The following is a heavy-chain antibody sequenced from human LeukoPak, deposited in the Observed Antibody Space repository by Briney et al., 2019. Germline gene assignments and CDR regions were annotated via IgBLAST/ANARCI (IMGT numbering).Heavy chain of an antibody. CDR2: INHSGST. V-gene: IGHV4-34*01. CDR3: ARVDGSYGIH. D-gene: IGHD1-26*01. Sequence: PSETLSLTCAVYGGSFSGYYWSCIRQPPGKGLEWIGEINHSGSTNYNPSLKSRVTISVDTSKNQFSLKLSSVTAADTAVYYCARVDGSYGIHWGQGTLVTVSS. J-gene: IGHJ4*02. CDR1: GGSFSGYY.